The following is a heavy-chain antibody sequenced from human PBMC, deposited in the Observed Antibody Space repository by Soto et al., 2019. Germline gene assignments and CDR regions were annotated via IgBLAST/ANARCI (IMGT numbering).Heavy chain of an antibody. Sequence: PGGSLRLSCAASGFTFSSYAISWVRQAPGKGLEWVSAISGSGGSTYYADSVKGRFTISRDNSKNTLYLQMNSLRAEDTAVYHCAKSAGKKAAAGPDRTDETKKYYFDYWGQGTLVTVSS. V-gene: IGHV3-23*01. CDR2: ISGSGGST. D-gene: IGHD6-13*01. CDR1: GFTFSSYA. J-gene: IGHJ4*02. CDR3: AKSAGKKAAAGPDRTDETKKYYFDY.